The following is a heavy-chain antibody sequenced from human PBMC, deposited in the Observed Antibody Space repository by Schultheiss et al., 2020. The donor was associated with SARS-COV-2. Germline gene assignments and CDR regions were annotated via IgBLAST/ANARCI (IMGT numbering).Heavy chain of an antibody. CDR2: ISGSGGST. Sequence: GESLKISCAASGFTFSSYAMSWVRQAPGKGLEWVSAISGSGGSTYYADSVKGRFTISRDNSKNTLYLQMNSLRAEDTAVYYCAKGTTAATDDAFDIWGQGTMVTVSS. V-gene: IGHV3-23*01. CDR1: GFTFSSYA. D-gene: IGHD4-11*01. J-gene: IGHJ3*02. CDR3: AKGTTAATDDAFDI.